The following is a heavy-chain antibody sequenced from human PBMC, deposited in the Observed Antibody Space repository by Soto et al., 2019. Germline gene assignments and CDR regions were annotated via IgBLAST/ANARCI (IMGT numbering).Heavy chain of an antibody. D-gene: IGHD3-3*02. Sequence: PGGPLRLSKTASGFTCRNYALSWVSKAQGKGLQWVSAISGSGGSTYYADSVKGRFTISRDNSKNMVYLQMNSLRAEDTAVYYCAKPSYIFGVVITGAFDYWGQGTQVTVFS. V-gene: IGHV3-23*01. J-gene: IGHJ4*02. CDR3: AKPSYIFGVVITGAFDY. CDR1: GFTCRNYA. CDR2: ISGSGGST.